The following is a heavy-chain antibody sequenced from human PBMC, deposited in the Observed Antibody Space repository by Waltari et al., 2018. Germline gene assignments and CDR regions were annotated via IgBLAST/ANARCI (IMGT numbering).Heavy chain of an antibody. V-gene: IGHV3-74*01. CDR3: VRDYWYFDL. Sequence: EQLVQSGCGLARRGESLLTSCRASGFTFTNHWMHWARQAPGKGLEGVSRVDNTGSTQDSADSVKGRFTMSRNNGANEVHLHMKSLRDEDTAVYFCVRDYWYFDLWGRGTLVSVSS. CDR1: GFTFTNHW. J-gene: IGHJ2*01. CDR2: VDNTGSTQ.